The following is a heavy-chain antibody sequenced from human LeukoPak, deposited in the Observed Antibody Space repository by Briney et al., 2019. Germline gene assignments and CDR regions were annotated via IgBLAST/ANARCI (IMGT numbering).Heavy chain of an antibody. Sequence: PSETLSLTCAVSGGSISSYYWSWIRQPPGKGLEWIGYIYYSGSTYYNPSLKSRVTISVDTSKNQFSLKLSSVTAADTAVYYCAREVRGVIITPPYFDYWGQGTLVTVSS. CDR3: AREVRGVIITPPYFDY. J-gene: IGHJ4*02. CDR2: IYYSGST. D-gene: IGHD3-10*01. CDR1: GGSISSYY. V-gene: IGHV4-59*12.